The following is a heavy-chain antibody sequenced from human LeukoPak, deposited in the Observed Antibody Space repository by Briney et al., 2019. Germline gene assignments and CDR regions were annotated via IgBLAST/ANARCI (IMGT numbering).Heavy chain of an antibody. CDR1: GFSFSDYA. Sequence: GGSLRLSCLVSGFSFSDYAMSWVRWAPGKGLEWVSAITGSGQTKYYTDSVKGRFTMSRDNSKNTLYLQMNSLRDEDTAEYFCAKESLVVIESYFDNWGQGTLVLVSS. D-gene: IGHD3-22*01. J-gene: IGHJ4*02. V-gene: IGHV3-23*01. CDR2: ITGSGQTK. CDR3: AKESLVVIESYFDN.